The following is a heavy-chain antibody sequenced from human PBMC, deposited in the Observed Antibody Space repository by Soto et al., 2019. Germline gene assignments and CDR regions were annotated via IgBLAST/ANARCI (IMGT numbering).Heavy chain of an antibody. J-gene: IGHJ6*02. D-gene: IGHD2-2*03. CDR1: GFTFSSYA. V-gene: IGHV3-23*01. CDR2: ITGSGGST. Sequence: GGSLRLSCAASGFTFSSYAMSWVRQAPGKGLEWVSAITGSGGSTYYADSVKGRFTISRDNSKNTLYLQMNSLRAEDTAVYYCAKGWVLNDGYYYGMDVWGQGTTVTVSS. CDR3: AKGWVLNDGYYYGMDV.